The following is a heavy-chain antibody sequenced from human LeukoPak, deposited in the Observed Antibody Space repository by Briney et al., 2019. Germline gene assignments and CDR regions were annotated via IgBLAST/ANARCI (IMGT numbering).Heavy chain of an antibody. J-gene: IGHJ5*02. Sequence: SSETLSLTCTVSGGSISSSSYYWGWIRQPPGKGLEWIVRIYYSGSTYYNPSLKSRVTISVDTSKNQFSLKLSSVTAADTAVYYCARLGSGYDLRPHNWFDPWGQGTLVTVSS. CDR1: GGSISSSSYY. CDR2: IYYSGST. CDR3: ARLGSGYDLRPHNWFDP. D-gene: IGHD5-12*01. V-gene: IGHV4-39*07.